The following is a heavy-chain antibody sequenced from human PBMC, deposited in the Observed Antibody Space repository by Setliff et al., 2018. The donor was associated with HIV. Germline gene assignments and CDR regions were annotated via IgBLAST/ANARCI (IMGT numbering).Heavy chain of an antibody. CDR3: ATDPGRRITFGGVIVNPDY. CDR2: FDPEDGER. CDR1: GYTLAALS. D-gene: IGHD3-16*02. J-gene: IGHJ4*02. Sequence: GASVQVSCKVFGYTLAALSIHWVRQAPGKGLEWMGGFDPEDGERINAEKFQGRVTMTADTSTDTAYMALSSLTSEDTAVYYCATDPGRRITFGGVIVNPDYWGQGTLVTVSS. V-gene: IGHV1-24*01.